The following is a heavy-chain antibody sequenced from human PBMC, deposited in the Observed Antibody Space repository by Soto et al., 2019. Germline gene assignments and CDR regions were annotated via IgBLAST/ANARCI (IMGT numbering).Heavy chain of an antibody. V-gene: IGHV3-48*01. CDR2: ITSSGTTI. D-gene: IGHD6-19*01. Sequence: GGSLRLSCAASGFTFNTYSMNWVRQAPGKGLEWVSYITSSGTTIYYADSVKGRFTISRDNARNSLYLQMNNLRAEDTAVYYCARAVAGWAFDIWGQGTMVTVSS. CDR1: GFTFNTYS. CDR3: ARAVAGWAFDI. J-gene: IGHJ3*02.